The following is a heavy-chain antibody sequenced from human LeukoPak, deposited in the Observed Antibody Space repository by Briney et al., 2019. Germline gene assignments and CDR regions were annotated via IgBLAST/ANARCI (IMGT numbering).Heavy chain of an antibody. CDR3: LTIVETDLDAFDI. CDR1: GFTFNNYA. V-gene: IGHV3-23*01. CDR2: ISGGGGTT. J-gene: IGHJ3*02. D-gene: IGHD2-21*01. Sequence: GGSLRLSCAASGFTFNNYAMSWVRQAPGQALEWVSVISGGGGTTYYADSVKGRFTISRDNAKNSLYLQMNSLRAEDTAVYYCLTIVETDLDAFDIWGQGTKVTVSS.